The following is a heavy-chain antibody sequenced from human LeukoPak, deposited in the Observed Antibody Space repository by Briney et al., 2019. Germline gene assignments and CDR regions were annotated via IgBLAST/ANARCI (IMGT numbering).Heavy chain of an antibody. CDR1: GFTFSSYA. CDR3: ARVGYYYYGMDV. CDR2: ISGSGGST. Sequence: GGSLRLSCAASGFTFSSYAMSWVRQAPGKGLEWVSAISGSGGSTYYADSVKGRFTISRDNSKNTLYLQMNSLRAEDTAVYYCARVGYYYYGMDVWGQGTTVTVSS. V-gene: IGHV3-23*01. J-gene: IGHJ6*02.